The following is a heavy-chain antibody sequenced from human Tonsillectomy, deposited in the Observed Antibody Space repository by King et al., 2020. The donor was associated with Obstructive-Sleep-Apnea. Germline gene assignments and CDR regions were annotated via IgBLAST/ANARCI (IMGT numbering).Heavy chain of an antibody. D-gene: IGHD6-13*01. J-gene: IGHJ3*02. CDR3: ARHLLAAADPDAFDI. Sequence: QLVQSGAEVKKPGESLKISCKGSVYSFTSYWIGWVRQMPGKGLEWMGIIYPGDSDTRDSPSFQGQVTISADKTISTAYLQGSSLETSDTATYYCARHLLAAADPDAFDIWGQGTLVTVSS. V-gene: IGHV5-51*01. CDR1: VYSFTSYW. CDR2: IYPGDSDT.